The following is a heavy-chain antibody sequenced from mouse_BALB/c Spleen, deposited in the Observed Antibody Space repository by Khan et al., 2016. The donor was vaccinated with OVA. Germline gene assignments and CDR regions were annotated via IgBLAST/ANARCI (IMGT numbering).Heavy chain of an antibody. J-gene: IGHJ2*01. Sequence: QIQLVQSGAELAKPGASVKMSCKASGYTFINYWILWIKQRPGQGLEWIGYINPSTGYTEYNQNFKDKATLTADKSSSTAYMQLSSLTSEDSTVCYGARRILRWNIDYGGQGTTLTVSS. CDR3: ARRILRWNIDY. V-gene: IGHV1-7*01. CDR2: INPSTGYT. D-gene: IGHD1-1*01. CDR1: GYTFINYW.